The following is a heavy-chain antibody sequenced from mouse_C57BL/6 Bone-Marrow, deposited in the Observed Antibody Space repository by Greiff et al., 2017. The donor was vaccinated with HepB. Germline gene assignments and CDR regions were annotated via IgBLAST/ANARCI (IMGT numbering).Heavy chain of an antibody. J-gene: IGHJ2*01. V-gene: IGHV5-6*02. CDR1: GFTFSSYG. Sequence: DVMLVESGGDLVKPGGSLKLSCAASGFTFSSYGMSWVRQTPDKRLEWVATISSGGSYTYYPDSVKGRFTISRDNAENTLYLQMSSLKSEDTAMYYGARREGYWGQGTTLTVSS. CDR3: ARREGY. CDR2: ISSGGSYT.